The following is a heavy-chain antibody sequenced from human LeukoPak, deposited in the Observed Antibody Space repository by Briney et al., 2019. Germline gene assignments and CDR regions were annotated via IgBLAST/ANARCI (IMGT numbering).Heavy chain of an antibody. CDR3: ARQDF. CDR2: IDSSDSYT. CDR1: GYGFTTYW. V-gene: IGHV5-10-1*01. Sequence: GVALRISSKVSGYGFTTYWISWVRPMPGKGREWMGRIDSSDSYTDYTPSFQGHVTISADRSLSTAYLQWYSMKASDTAMYYCARQDFWGQGTLVTVSS. J-gene: IGHJ4*02.